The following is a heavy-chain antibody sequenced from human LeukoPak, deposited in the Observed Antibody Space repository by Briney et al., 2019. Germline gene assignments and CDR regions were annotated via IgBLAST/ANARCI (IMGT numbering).Heavy chain of an antibody. Sequence: SQTLSLTCAISGDSLSSNSATWNWVRQSPSRGLEWLGRTYYRSKWYNDYAVSVKGRVTINPDASKKQFSLQLNSVTPEDTAMYYCARGNGYPFDYWGQGTLVTASS. CDR3: ARGNGYPFDY. CDR2: TYYRSKWYN. D-gene: IGHD3-16*01. J-gene: IGHJ4*02. V-gene: IGHV6-1*01. CDR1: GDSLSSNSAT.